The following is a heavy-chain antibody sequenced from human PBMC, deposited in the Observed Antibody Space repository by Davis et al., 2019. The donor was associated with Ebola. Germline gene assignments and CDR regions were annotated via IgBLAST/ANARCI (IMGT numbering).Heavy chain of an antibody. V-gene: IGHV3-30*02. CDR2: ILSDGSVK. J-gene: IGHJ4*02. Sequence: GGSLRLSCAASGYTFSSYGMHWVRQAPGKGLEWVAFILSDGSVKYYADSLKGRFTISRDYSKKTLSLQMNSLRPEDTAVYYCAKADPQQYFDYWGQGTLVTVSS. CDR3: AKADPQQYFDY. CDR1: GYTFSSYG.